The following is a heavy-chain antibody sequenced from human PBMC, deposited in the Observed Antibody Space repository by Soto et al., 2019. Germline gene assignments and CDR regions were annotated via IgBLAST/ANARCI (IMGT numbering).Heavy chain of an antibody. CDR1: GYTLTNYP. D-gene: IGHD3-3*01. J-gene: IGHJ5*02. CDR2: ISTFNGHT. CDR3: ARPLGGSGDFWFDP. V-gene: IGHV1-18*04. Sequence: QVQLVQSGAEVKKPGASVKVSCKASGYTLTNYPISWVRQAPRQGLEWMGWISTFNGHTEYAQKFQGRVTMTTDTFTSTAYMELRSLRSDVTAVYYCARPLGGSGDFWFDPWGQGTLVTVSS.